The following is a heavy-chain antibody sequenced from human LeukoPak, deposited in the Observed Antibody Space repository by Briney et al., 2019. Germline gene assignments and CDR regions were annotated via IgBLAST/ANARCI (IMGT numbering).Heavy chain of an antibody. CDR3: ATKQWLAPPPDS. Sequence: GGSLRLSCAASGFTFSKYWMLWVRQAPGKGLESVSRINTDGTVTTYADSVKGRFAVSGDNADNTMFLQMNSVRDEDTAVYYCATKQWLAPPPDSWGQGTPVTVSS. J-gene: IGHJ4*02. CDR2: INTDGTVT. D-gene: IGHD6-19*01. V-gene: IGHV3-74*01. CDR1: GFTFSKYW.